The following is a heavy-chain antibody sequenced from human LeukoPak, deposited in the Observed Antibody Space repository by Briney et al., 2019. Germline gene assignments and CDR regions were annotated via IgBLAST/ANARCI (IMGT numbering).Heavy chain of an antibody. D-gene: IGHD3-22*01. CDR1: GFIVSNNH. J-gene: IGHJ4*02. CDR2: ISYDGSNK. Sequence: GESLRLSCAASGFIVSNNHMSWVRQAPGKGLEWVAVISYDGSNKYYADSVKGRFTISRDNSKNTLYLQMNSLRAEDTAVYYCAKGPRSYYYDSSGFDYWGPGTLVTVSS. CDR3: AKGPRSYYYDSSGFDY. V-gene: IGHV3-30*18.